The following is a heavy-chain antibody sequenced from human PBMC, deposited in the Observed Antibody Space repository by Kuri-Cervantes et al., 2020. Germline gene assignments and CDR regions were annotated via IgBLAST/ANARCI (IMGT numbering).Heavy chain of an antibody. CDR1: GGSISSSSHY. D-gene: IGHD1-14*01. CDR2: IYYSGST. Sequence: GSLRLSCTVSGGSISSSSHYWGWIRQPPGKGLEWIGSIYYSGSTYYNPSLKSRVTISVDTSKNQFSLKLSSVTAADTAVYYCARHWNRNNGGAFDIWGQGTMVTVSS. V-gene: IGHV4-39*01. CDR3: ARHWNRNNGGAFDI. J-gene: IGHJ3*02.